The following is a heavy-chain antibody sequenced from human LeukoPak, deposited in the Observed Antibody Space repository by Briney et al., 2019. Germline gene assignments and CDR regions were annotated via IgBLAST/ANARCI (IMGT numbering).Heavy chain of an antibody. V-gene: IGHV3-74*01. J-gene: IGHJ4*02. CDR2: INSDGSST. Sequence: GGSLRLSCAAAGFTFSSYWMPWVRQAPGKWLVWFSRINSDGSSTSYTESMEDRFTISRDNAKNTLYLQMNSLRAEDTAVYYCARDPAYSSGWYFDYWGQGTLVTVSS. CDR3: ARDPAYSSGWYFDY. CDR1: GFTFSSYW. D-gene: IGHD6-19*01.